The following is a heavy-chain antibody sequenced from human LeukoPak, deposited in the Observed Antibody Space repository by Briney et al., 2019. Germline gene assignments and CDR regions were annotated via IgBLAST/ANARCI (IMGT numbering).Heavy chain of an antibody. V-gene: IGHV4-30-4*01. CDR2: IYYSGST. J-gene: IGHJ6*02. Sequence: PSETLSLTCTVSGGSISSGDYYWSWMRQPPGKGLEGIGYIYYSGSTYYNPSLKSRVTISVDTSKNQFSLKLSSVTAADTAVYCCARDRGIVSVATETYYYYGMDVWGQGTTVTVSS. D-gene: IGHD1-26*01. CDR1: GGSISSGDYY. CDR3: ARDRGIVSVATETYYYYGMDV.